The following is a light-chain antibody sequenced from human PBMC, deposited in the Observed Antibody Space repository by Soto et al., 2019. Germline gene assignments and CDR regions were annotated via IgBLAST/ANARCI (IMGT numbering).Light chain of an antibody. CDR3: QQYGSSPLT. CDR1: QSISRT. CDR2: DAS. J-gene: IGKJ4*01. Sequence: EIVLTQSPATLSVSPGERATLSCRASQSISRTLAWYQQRPGQPPRLLIYDASIRATGFPARFSGSGSGTEFTLTISRLEPEDFAVYYCQQYGSSPLTFGGGTKVEIK. V-gene: IGKV3-20*01.